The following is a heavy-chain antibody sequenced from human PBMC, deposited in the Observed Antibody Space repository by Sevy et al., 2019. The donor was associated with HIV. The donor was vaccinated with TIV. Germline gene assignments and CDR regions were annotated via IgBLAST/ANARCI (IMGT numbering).Heavy chain of an antibody. CDR2: IKSEFDGGAI. Sequence: GGSLRLSCTASGFTFSSAWMSWVRQAPGKGLEWVGRIKSEFDGGAIDYAAPVKDRFSISREDSKKKVYLQMNSLKTEDTAVYYCITDPAYRGYDEEVINYYFYGMDVWGQGTTVTVSS. J-gene: IGHJ6*02. CDR3: ITDPAYRGYDEEVINYYFYGMDV. V-gene: IGHV3-15*01. CDR1: GFTFSSAW. D-gene: IGHD5-12*01.